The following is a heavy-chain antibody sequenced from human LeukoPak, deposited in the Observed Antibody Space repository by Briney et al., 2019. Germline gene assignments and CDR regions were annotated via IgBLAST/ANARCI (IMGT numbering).Heavy chain of an antibody. J-gene: IGHJ4*02. CDR1: GSSMNSYY. V-gene: IGHV4-4*09. CDR2: MLDTVTT. D-gene: IGHD5-18*01. Sequence: SAPLTLTCTVSGSSMNSYYGSWLRKPPGKRLEWIGYMLDTVTTKDNPSLKSRFTLSADTSQNQFSLRLTSVTAADTAVYYCATIKRGNIYGYFDFWGQGILVTVSS. CDR3: ATIKRGNIYGYFDF.